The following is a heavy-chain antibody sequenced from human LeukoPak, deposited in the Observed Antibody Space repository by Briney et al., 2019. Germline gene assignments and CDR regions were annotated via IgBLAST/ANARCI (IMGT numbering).Heavy chain of an antibody. CDR2: IGDTGRST. CDR1: GFTFGNYV. Sequence: GGSLRLSCAASGFTFGNYVMSWVRQAPGKGLEWVSAIGDTGRSTYYADSVKGRFTISRDNSRNTLYLQMNSLRAEDTAIYYCAKAGSGYCSSTSCLYYFDYWGQGTLVTVSS. D-gene: IGHD2-2*01. J-gene: IGHJ4*02. CDR3: AKAGSGYCSSTSCLYYFDY. V-gene: IGHV3-23*01.